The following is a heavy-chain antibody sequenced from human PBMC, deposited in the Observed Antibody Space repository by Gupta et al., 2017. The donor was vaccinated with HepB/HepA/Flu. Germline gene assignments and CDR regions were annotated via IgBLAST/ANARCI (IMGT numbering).Heavy chain of an antibody. CDR3: ARGRHDFWSGYLPHYYYYYGMDV. CDR2: INHSGST. Sequence: QVQLQQWGAGLLKPSETLSLTCAVYGGSFSGYYWSWIRQPPGKGLEWIGEINHSGSTNYNPSLKSRVTISVDTSKNQFSLKLSSVTAADTAVYYCARGRHDFWSGYLPHYYYYYGMDVWGQGTTVTVSS. J-gene: IGHJ6*02. CDR1: GGSFSGYY. D-gene: IGHD3-3*01. V-gene: IGHV4-34*01.